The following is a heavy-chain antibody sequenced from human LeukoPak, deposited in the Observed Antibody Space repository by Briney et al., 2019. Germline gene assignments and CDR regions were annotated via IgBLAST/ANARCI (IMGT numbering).Heavy chain of an antibody. CDR1: GGTFSSYA. V-gene: IGHV1-69*05. D-gene: IGHD1-26*01. CDR2: IIPIFGTA. CDR3: ARAGPYSGSYGGWFDP. Sequence: SVKVSCKASGGTFSSYAISWVRQAPGQGLEWMGGIIPIFGTANYAQKFQGRVTITTDESTSAAYMELSSLRSEDTAVYYCARAGPYSGSYGGWFDPWGQGTLVTVSS. J-gene: IGHJ5*02.